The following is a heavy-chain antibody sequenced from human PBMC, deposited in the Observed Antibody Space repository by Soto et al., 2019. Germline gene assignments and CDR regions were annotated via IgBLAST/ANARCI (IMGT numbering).Heavy chain of an antibody. CDR3: ARVMIFGMDV. V-gene: IGHV4-59*01. CDR1: GGSSSSYY. Sequence: PSATLSLTCTVSGGSSSSYYWSWIRQPPGKGLEWIGYIYYSGSTNYNPSLKSRVTISVDTSKNQFSLKLSSVTAADTAVYYCARVMIFGMDVWGQGTTVTVSS. D-gene: IGHD3-16*01. CDR2: IYYSGST. J-gene: IGHJ6*02.